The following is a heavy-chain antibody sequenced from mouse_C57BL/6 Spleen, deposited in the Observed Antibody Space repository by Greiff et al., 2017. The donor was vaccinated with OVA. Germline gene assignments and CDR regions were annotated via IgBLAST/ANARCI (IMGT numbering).Heavy chain of an antibody. Sequence: EVKLVESGGGLVKPGGSLKLSCAASGFTFSSYTMSWVRQTPEKRLEWVATISGGGGNTYYPDSVKGRFTISRDNAKNTLYLQMSSLRSEDTALYYGASHYGSSYDYAMDYWGQGTSVTVSS. D-gene: IGHD1-1*01. CDR3: ASHYGSSYDYAMDY. V-gene: IGHV5-9*01. CDR1: GFTFSSYT. CDR2: ISGGGGNT. J-gene: IGHJ4*01.